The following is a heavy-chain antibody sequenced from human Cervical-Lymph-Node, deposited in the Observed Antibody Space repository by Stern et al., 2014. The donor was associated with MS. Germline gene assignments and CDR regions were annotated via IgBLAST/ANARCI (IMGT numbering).Heavy chain of an antibody. CDR1: GDTLSNYW. J-gene: IGHJ5*02. V-gene: IGHV5-51*01. CDR2: VFPGDSDT. D-gene: IGHD3-3*01. Sequence: EVQLVESGAEAKKPGEALKISCKVSGDTLSNYWSAWVRQTPGKGLEWMGIVFPGDSDTIYSPTFQGQVTISAGKSITSGYLQWRSLKASDSAIYDCSTQAASGRNVHHWWFDLWGQGTLVTVSS. CDR3: STQAASGRNVHHWWFDL.